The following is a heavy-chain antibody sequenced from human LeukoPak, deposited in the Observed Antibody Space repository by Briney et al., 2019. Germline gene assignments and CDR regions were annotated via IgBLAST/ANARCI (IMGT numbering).Heavy chain of an antibody. J-gene: IGHJ3*02. V-gene: IGHV3-48*04. CDR2: ISSSSSTI. CDR1: GFNFSSYS. CDR3: ASDRDAFDI. Sequence: GGSLTLSCAASGFNFSSYSMNWVRQAPGKGREWVSYISSSSSTIYYADSVKGRFTISRDNAKNSLYLQMNSLRAEDTAVYYWASDRDAFDIWGQGTMVTVSS.